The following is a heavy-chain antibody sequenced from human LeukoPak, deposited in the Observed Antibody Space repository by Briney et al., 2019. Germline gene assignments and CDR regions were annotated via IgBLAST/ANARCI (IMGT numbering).Heavy chain of an antibody. D-gene: IGHD3-10*01. CDR2: IYYSGST. CDR1: GGSISSYY. Sequence: KPSETLSLTCTVSGGSISSYYWSWVRQTPGKGLEWIGYIYYSGSTNYTPSLTSRVTISEDTSKNQFSLKLSSVTAADTAVYYCARGYGSGSYRDYYYYYMDVWGKGTTVTISS. V-gene: IGHV4-59*01. CDR3: ARGYGSGSYRDYYYYYMDV. J-gene: IGHJ6*03.